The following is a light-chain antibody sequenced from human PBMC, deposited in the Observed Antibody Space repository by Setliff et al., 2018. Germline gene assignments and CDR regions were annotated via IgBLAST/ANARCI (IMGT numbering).Light chain of an antibody. CDR2: DVS. J-gene: IGLJ2*01. CDR3: ISYTNSSTYVV. CDR1: SSDVGSYNY. Sequence: QSALTQPPSASGSPGQSVTISCTGTSSDVGSYNYVSWCQQHPGKAPKLMIYDVSQRPSGVSNRFSGSKSGNTASLTISGLQAEDEADYYCISYTNSSTYVVFGGGTKVTVL. V-gene: IGLV2-14*03.